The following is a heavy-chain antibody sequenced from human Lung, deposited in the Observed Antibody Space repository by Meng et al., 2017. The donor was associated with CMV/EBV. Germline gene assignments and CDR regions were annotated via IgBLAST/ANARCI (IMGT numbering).Heavy chain of an antibody. J-gene: IGHJ4*02. CDR2: IIPILGIA. D-gene: IGHD6-19*01. CDR1: GGTFSSYT. V-gene: IGHV1-69*02. Sequence: SVKVSXKASGGTFSSYTISWVRQAPGQGLEWMGRIIPILGIANYEQKFQGRVTITADKSTSTAYMELSSRRSEDTAVYYCARARSSDWYLAYYCDYWGQVTXVTVAS. CDR3: ARARSSDWYLAYYCDY.